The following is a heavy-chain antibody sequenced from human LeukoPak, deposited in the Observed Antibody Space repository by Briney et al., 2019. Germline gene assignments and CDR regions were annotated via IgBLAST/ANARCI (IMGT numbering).Heavy chain of an antibody. V-gene: IGHV1-2*02. J-gene: IGHJ4*02. Sequence: ASVKVSCKASGYTFTGYYMHWVRQAPGQGLEWMGWINPNSGGTNYAQKFQGRVTMTRDASISTAYMELSWLRADDTAIYYCARDVHDYGGNSGFDYWGQGSLVIVSS. CDR2: INPNSGGT. CDR3: ARDVHDYGGNSGFDY. CDR1: GYTFTGYY. D-gene: IGHD4-23*01.